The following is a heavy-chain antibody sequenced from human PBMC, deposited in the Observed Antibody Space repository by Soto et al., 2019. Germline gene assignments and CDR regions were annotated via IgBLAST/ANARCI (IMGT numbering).Heavy chain of an antibody. J-gene: IGHJ6*02. V-gene: IGHV3-9*01. CDR3: GRNLLPGGMDV. CDR1: AFTFDGYA. D-gene: IGHD2-15*01. Sequence: DVQLVESGGGLVQPGRSLRLSCTGSAFTFDGYAMHWVRQVPGKGLEWVAGIYWNSGRVGYADSVKGRFTISRDNSRNSLYVQMNSLRAEGTALYYWGRNLLPGGMDVWGQGTAVTVAS. CDR2: IYWNSGRV.